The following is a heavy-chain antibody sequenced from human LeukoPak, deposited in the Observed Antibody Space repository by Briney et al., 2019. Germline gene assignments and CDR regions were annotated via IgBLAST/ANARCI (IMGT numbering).Heavy chain of an antibody. Sequence: SETLSLTCIVSGGSISTSAYYWGWIRQPPGEGLQWIGSIYYSGNTYYNSSLKSRVTISVDTSKNQFSLKLSSVTAADTAVYYCARLGSSITYYDFWSGYSGFDYWGQGTLVTVSS. V-gene: IGHV4-39*01. CDR3: ARLGSSITYYDFWSGYSGFDY. D-gene: IGHD3-3*01. CDR1: GGSISTSAYY. CDR2: IYYSGNT. J-gene: IGHJ4*02.